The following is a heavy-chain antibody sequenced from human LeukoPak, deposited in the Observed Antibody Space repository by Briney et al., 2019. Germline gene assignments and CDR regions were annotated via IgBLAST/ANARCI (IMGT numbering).Heavy chain of an antibody. V-gene: IGHV4-61*01. CDR2: IYYSGST. CDR1: GASINSDTYY. Sequence: PSETLSLTCTVSGASINSDTYYWGWIRQPPGKGLEWIGYIYYSGSTNYNPSLKSRVTISVDTSKNQFSLKLSSVTAADTAVYYCARAHSSGWTEFDYWGQGTLVTVSS. CDR3: ARAHSSGWTEFDY. J-gene: IGHJ4*02. D-gene: IGHD6-19*01.